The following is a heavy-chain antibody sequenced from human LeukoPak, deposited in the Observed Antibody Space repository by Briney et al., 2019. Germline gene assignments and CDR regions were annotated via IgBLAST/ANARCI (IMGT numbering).Heavy chain of an antibody. D-gene: IGHD3-22*01. J-gene: IGHJ2*01. CDR1: GFTFSDYY. V-gene: IGHV3-11*04. CDR3: ARMRDSSGYYYVDWYFDL. Sequence: GGSLRLSCAASGFTFSDYYMSWIRQAPGKGLEWVSYISSSGSTIYYADSVKGRFTISRDNAKNSLYLQMNGLRAEDTAVYYCARMRDSSGYYYVDWYFDLWGRGTLVTVSS. CDR2: ISSSGSTI.